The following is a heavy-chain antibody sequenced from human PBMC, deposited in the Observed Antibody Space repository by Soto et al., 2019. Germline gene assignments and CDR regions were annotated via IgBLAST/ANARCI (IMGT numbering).Heavy chain of an antibody. D-gene: IGHD4-17*01. Sequence: ASVKVSCKAFGYTFNAFYMHWVRQAPGQGLEWMGVINPSGDGTSYAQKFQGRVTMARDTSTSTVYMELSSLRSEDTAVYYCARVALGYDYADVWGQGTTVTVYS. CDR1: GYTFNAFY. V-gene: IGHV1-46*02. J-gene: IGHJ6*02. CDR2: INPSGDGT. CDR3: ARVALGYDYADV.